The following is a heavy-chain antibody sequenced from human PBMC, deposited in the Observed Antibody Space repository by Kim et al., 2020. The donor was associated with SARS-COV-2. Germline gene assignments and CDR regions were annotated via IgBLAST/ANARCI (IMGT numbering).Heavy chain of an antibody. CDR1: GGSISSYY. J-gene: IGHJ4*02. V-gene: IGHV4-4*07. Sequence: SETLSLTCTVSGGSISSYYWSWIRQPAGKGLEWIGRIYTSGSTNYNPSLKSRVTMSVDTSKNQFSLKLSSVTAADTAVYYCARERDPYSSSWYLFDYWGQGTLVTVSS. D-gene: IGHD6-13*01. CDR2: IYTSGST. CDR3: ARERDPYSSSWYLFDY.